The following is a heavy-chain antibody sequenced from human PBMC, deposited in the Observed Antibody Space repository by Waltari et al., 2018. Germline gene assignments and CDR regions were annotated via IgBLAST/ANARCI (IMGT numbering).Heavy chain of an antibody. CDR2: ISNSGSTM. CDR3: ARPSTEYYYYYYYMDV. Sequence: EMQVVESGGGLVQPGGSLRLSCEASGFSIRNYEMNWIRQAPGKGLEWVSYISNSGSTMYYADSVKGRFTISRDNAKNSLYLEMNSLRAEDTAIYYCARPSTEYYYYYYYMDVWGKGTTVTVS. V-gene: IGHV3-48*03. J-gene: IGHJ6*03. CDR1: GFSIRNYE.